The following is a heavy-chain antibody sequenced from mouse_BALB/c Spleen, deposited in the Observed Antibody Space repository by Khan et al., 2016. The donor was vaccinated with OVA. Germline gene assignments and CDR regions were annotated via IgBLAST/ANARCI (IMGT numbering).Heavy chain of an antibody. J-gene: IGHJ3*01. CDR3: VRALYYYGSSYEGFAY. CDR1: GYTLTSYV. D-gene: IGHD1-1*01. CDR2: INPYSYDN. V-gene: IGHV1S136*01. Sequence: VQLKESGPELVKPGASVKMSCKASGYTLTSYVMHWVKQKPGQGLEWIGYINPYSYDNKYTEKFKGKATLTSDKSSSTAYMELSSLTSEDSAVYYGVRALYYYGSSYEGFAYWGQETLVTVSA.